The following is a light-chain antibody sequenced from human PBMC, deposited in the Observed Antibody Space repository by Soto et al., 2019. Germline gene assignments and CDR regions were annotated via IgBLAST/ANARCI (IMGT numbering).Light chain of an antibody. Sequence: QSVLTQPPSVSGSPGQSVAISCTGTSSDVGGYNRVSWYQQPPGKAPKLLIYDVSNRPSGGSTRFSGSKSGNTASLTISGLQAEDEADYYCTSYASSRAYVFGPGTKLTVL. CDR2: DVS. CDR3: TSYASSRAYV. CDR1: SSDVGGYNR. J-gene: IGLJ1*01. V-gene: IGLV2-18*02.